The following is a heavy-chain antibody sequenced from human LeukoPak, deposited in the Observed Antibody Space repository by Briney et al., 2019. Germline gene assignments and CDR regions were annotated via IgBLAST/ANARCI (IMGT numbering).Heavy chain of an antibody. V-gene: IGHV3-30*02. Sequence: PGGSLRLSCGASGFTFSSYGMHWVRQAPGKGLEWVAFIRYDGSNRYYADSVKGRFTISRDNSKNTLYLQMNSLRAEDTAVYYCARGYGGYVNWENYFDYWGQGTLVTVSS. D-gene: IGHD5-12*01. J-gene: IGHJ4*02. CDR3: ARGYGGYVNWENYFDY. CDR2: IRYDGSNR. CDR1: GFTFSSYG.